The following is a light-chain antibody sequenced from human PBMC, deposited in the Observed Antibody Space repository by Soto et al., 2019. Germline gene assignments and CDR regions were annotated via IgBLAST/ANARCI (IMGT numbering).Light chain of an antibody. V-gene: IGKV3-11*01. Sequence: EIVLTQSPATLSLSPGERGTLSCGASQSVSSNLAWYQQEPGQAPRLLIYGASTRATGIPARFSGSGSGTDFTLTISSLEPEDFAVYYCQQRSNWPPITFGQGTRLEIK. J-gene: IGKJ5*01. CDR2: GAS. CDR3: QQRSNWPPIT. CDR1: QSVSSN.